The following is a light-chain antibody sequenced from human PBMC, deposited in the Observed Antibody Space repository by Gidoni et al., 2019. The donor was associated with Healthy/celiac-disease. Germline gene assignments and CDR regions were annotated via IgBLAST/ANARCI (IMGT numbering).Light chain of an antibody. CDR3: QQYNSYPIT. CDR2: KAS. V-gene: IGKV1-5*03. Sequence: DIQMTASPSTLAASVGGRVTITCRASQSISSWWAWYQQKPGKAPKLLIYKASSLESGVPSRFSGSGSGTEFTLTISSLQPDDFATYYCQQYNSYPITFGQGTRLEIK. J-gene: IGKJ5*01. CDR1: QSISSW.